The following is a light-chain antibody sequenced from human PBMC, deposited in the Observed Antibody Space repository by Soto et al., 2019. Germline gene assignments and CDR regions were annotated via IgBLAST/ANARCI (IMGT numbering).Light chain of an antibody. V-gene: IGLV2-11*01. CDR2: DVS. CDR3: CSYAGSYTFV. Sequence: QSVLTQPASVSGSPGQSITISCTGTNGDVGSYDLVSWYQQHPGKAPKLMIYDVSKRPSGVPDRFSGSKSGNTASLTISGLQAEDEADYYCCSYAGSYTFVFGTGTKVTVL. J-gene: IGLJ1*01. CDR1: NGDVGSYDL.